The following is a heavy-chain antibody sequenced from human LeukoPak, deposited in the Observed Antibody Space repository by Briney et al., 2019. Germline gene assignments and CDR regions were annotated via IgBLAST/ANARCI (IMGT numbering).Heavy chain of an antibody. J-gene: IGHJ6*03. V-gene: IGHV4-39*01. CDR3: ARHAPEQQLDQYYYYYYYMDV. CDR1: GGSISSSSYY. D-gene: IGHD6-13*01. Sequence: SETLSLTCTVSGGSISSSSYYWGWIRQPPGKGLEWIGSIYYSGSTYYNPSLKSRVTISVGTSKNQFSLKLSSVTAADTAVYYCARHAPEQQLDQYYYYYYYMDVWGKGTTVTISS. CDR2: IYYSGST.